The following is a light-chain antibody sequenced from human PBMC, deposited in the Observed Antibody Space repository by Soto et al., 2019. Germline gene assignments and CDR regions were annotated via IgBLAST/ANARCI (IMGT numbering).Light chain of an antibody. Sequence: DIQMTQSPSPLSASVGDRVTITCRASQSISSWLAWYQQKPGKAPKFLIYDASTLQSGVPSRYSGSGSGTEFTLTISNLQPDDFATYYCQQYESYSPWTFGQGTKVDIK. CDR3: QQYESYSPWT. CDR1: QSISSW. V-gene: IGKV1-5*01. J-gene: IGKJ1*01. CDR2: DAS.